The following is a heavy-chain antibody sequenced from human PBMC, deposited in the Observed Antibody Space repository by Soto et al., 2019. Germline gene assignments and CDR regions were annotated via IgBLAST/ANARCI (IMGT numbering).Heavy chain of an antibody. CDR2: IIPIFGTA. D-gene: IGHD2-2*02. J-gene: IGHJ6*02. CDR3: ARWQEYCISTSCYTHGSGGMDV. Sequence: SVKVSCKASGGTFSSYAISWVRQAPGQGLEWMGGIIPIFGTANYAQKFQGRVTITADESTSTAYMELSSLRSEDTAVYYCARWQEYCISTSCYTHGSGGMDVWG. V-gene: IGHV1-69*13. CDR1: GGTFSSYA.